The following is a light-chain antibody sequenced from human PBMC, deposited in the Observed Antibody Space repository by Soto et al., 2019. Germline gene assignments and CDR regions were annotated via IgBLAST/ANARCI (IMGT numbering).Light chain of an antibody. CDR1: QSVKSSY. CDR3: QQYGSSIT. V-gene: IGKV3-20*01. CDR2: GTS. Sequence: EIVMTQSPATLSVSPGERATLSCRASQSVKSSYLAWYQHKPGQAPRLLIYGTSSRATGIPDRFSGSGSGTDFTLTISRLEPEDFAVYYCQQYGSSITFGQGTRLEIK. J-gene: IGKJ5*01.